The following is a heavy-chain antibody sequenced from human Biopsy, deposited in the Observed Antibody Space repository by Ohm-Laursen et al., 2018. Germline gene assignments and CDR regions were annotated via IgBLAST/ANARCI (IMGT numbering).Heavy chain of an antibody. CDR2: ISHTGYT. J-gene: IGHJ4*02. Sequence: SVTLSFTCSVSAPSIKRFYWSWIPQPPGKGLQWIAFISHTGYTSYNPSLKSRVTISVDTSKNQFSLKLTSATVGDTAVYCCARCRNHLGGMCFESWGQGALVTVSS. CDR1: APSIKRFY. CDR3: ARCRNHLGGMCFES. V-gene: IGHV4-59*07.